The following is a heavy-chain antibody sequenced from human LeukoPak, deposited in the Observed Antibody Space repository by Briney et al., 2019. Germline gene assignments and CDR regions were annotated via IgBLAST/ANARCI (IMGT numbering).Heavy chain of an antibody. Sequence: PGGPLRLSCAGSGFTFSSYTMNWVRHAPGKGLEWVSSISESSIYINYADSVKGRFTISRDNAKYSLYLQMTSLRAEDTAVYYCARSYYDSSGYPHSDLDYWGQGTLVTVSS. CDR3: ARSYYDSSGYPHSDLDY. V-gene: IGHV3-21*01. J-gene: IGHJ4*02. CDR1: GFTFSSYT. D-gene: IGHD3-22*01. CDR2: ISESSIYI.